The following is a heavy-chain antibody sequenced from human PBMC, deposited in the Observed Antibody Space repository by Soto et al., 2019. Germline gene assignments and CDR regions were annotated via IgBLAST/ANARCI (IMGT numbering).Heavy chain of an antibody. CDR3: ARDNSSSRNFDY. D-gene: IGHD6-13*01. Sequence: SETLSLTCAVYGGSFSGYYWSWIRQPPGKGLEWIGEINHSGSTNYNPSLKSRVTISVDTSKNQFSLKLSSVTAADTAVYYCARDNSSSRNFDYWGQGTLVPVSS. CDR1: GGSFSGYY. CDR2: INHSGST. J-gene: IGHJ4*02. V-gene: IGHV4-34*01.